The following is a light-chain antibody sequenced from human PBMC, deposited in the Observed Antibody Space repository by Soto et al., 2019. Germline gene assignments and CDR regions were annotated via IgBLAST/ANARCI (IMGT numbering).Light chain of an antibody. V-gene: IGKV1-6*01. J-gene: IGKJ1*01. CDR3: LQDHNYFWT. Sequence: AVHMTQSPSSLSASVGDRVTITCRASQDIRNYLSWYQHKPGRAPKLLIYGASSLQSGVSSRFAGSGSGTDFTLTISGLQPEDSASYFCLQDHNYFWTFGQGTKVDIK. CDR1: QDIRNY. CDR2: GAS.